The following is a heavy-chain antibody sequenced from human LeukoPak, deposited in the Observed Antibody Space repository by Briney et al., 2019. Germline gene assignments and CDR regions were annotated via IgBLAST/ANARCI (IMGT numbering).Heavy chain of an antibody. V-gene: IGHV4-4*07. J-gene: IGHJ3*02. D-gene: IGHD3-10*01. Sequence: SETLSLTCTVSGGSISSYYWSWIRQPAGKGLEWIGRIYTSGSTNYNPSLKSRVTISVDTSKNQFSLKLSSVTAADTAVYYCARAGGSGSYYSDAFDIWGQGTMVTVSS. CDR2: IYTSGST. CDR3: ARAGGSGSYYSDAFDI. CDR1: GGSISSYY.